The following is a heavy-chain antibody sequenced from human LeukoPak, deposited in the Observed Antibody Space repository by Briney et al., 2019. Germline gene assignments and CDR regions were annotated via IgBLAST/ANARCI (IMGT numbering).Heavy chain of an antibody. V-gene: IGHV3-9*01. CDR2: ISWNSGSI. CDR1: GFTFDDYA. CDR3: ARLYCSSTSCYGGEPIDY. Sequence: GGSLRLSCAASGFTFDDYAMHWVRQAPGKGLEWVSGISWNSGSIGYADSVKGRFTISRDNAKNSLYLQMNSLRAEDTAVYYCARLYCSSTSCYGGEPIDYWGQGTLVTVSS. D-gene: IGHD2-2*01. J-gene: IGHJ4*02.